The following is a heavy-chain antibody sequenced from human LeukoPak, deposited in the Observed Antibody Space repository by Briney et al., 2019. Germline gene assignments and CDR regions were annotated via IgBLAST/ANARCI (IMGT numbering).Heavy chain of an antibody. V-gene: IGHV3-7*01. CDR2: IKQDGSEK. J-gene: IGHJ6*03. D-gene: IGHD3-10*01. CDR3: ARDMRRVAGSSGYYYYYYMDV. CDR1: GFTSSSYW. Sequence: GGSLRLSCAASGFTSSSYWMSWVRQAPGKGLEWVANIKQDGSEKYYVDSVKGRFTISRDNAKNSLYLQMNSQRAEDTAVYYCARDMRRVAGSSGYYYYYYMDVWGKGTTVTVSS.